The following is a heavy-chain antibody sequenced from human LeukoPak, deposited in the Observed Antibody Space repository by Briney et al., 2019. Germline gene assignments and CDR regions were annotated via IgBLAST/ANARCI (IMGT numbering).Heavy chain of an antibody. J-gene: IGHJ4*02. CDR2: INQDGSEK. CDR1: GFTFSSYW. V-gene: IGHV3-7*03. D-gene: IGHD6-19*01. Sequence: PGGSLRLSCAASGFTFSSYWMSWVRPAPGNGLEWVVNINQDGSEKYYVDSVKGRFTISRDNAKNSLSLQMNSLRAEDTAVYYCATHVSGWKGFFDYWGQGTLVTVSS. CDR3: ATHVSGWKGFFDY.